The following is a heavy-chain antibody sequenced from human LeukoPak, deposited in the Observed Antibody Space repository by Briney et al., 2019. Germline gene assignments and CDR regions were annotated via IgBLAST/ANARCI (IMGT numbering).Heavy chain of an antibody. CDR3: AKGLHITMIVVVTSGYFDY. V-gene: IGHV3-23*01. CDR1: GFTFSSYA. J-gene: IGHJ4*02. D-gene: IGHD3-22*01. CDR2: ISGSGGST. Sequence: PGGSLRLSCAASGFTFSSYAMSWVRQAPGKGLEWVSAISGSGGSTYYADSVKGRFTISRDNSKNTLYLQMNSLRAEDTAVYYCAKGLHITMIVVVTSGYFDYWGQGTLVTVSS.